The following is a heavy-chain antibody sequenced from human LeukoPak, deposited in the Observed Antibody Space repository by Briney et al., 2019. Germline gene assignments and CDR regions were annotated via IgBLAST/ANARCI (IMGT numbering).Heavy chain of an antibody. V-gene: IGHV4-59*02. D-gene: IGHD6-13*01. J-gene: IGHJ6*02. Sequence: SSEILSLTCTVSGDSVRSYYWSWIRQPPGQGLERLGHINDRGSTNYNPSLQGRVTISIDTSKNQFSLKVNSVTAADTAVYYCVRDSRYGSGWFEDGLDFWGQGTTVTVSS. CDR1: GDSVRSYY. CDR2: INDRGST. CDR3: VRDSRYGSGWFEDGLDF.